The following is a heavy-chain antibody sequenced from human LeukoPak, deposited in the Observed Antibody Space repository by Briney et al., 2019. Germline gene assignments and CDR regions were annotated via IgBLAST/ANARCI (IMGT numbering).Heavy chain of an antibody. D-gene: IGHD6-6*01. CDR3: ARGRPDYYYGMDV. CDR1: GVSISSYY. V-gene: IGHV4-59*12. J-gene: IGHJ6*02. Sequence: PSETLSLTCTVSGVSISSYYWSWIRQPPGKGLEWIGYIYYSGSTNYNPSLKSRVTISVDTSKNQFSLKLSSVTAADTAVYYCARGRPDYYYGMDVWGQGTTVTVSS. CDR2: IYYSGST.